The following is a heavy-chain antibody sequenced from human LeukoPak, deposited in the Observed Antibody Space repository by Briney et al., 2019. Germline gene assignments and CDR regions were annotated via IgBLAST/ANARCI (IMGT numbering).Heavy chain of an antibody. CDR1: GGSFSGYY. V-gene: IGHV4-34*01. CDR3: ERVDGVVVPAAISSPHFDY. CDR2: INHSGST. D-gene: IGHD2-2*02. Sequence: PSETLSLTCAVYGGSFSGYYWSWIRQPPGKGLEGIGEINHSGSTNYNPSLKSRVTISVDTSKNQFSLKLSSVTAAETAVYYAERVDGVVVPAAISSPHFDYWGQGTLVTVSS. J-gene: IGHJ4*02.